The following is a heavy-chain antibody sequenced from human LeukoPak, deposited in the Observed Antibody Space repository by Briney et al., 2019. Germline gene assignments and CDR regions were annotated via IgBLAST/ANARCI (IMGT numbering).Heavy chain of an antibody. V-gene: IGHV1-3*03. CDR2: INAGNGNT. CDR3: ARDDSSSSGWASFDY. Sequence: GASVKVSCKASGYTFTSYAMHWVRQAPGQRLEWMGWINAGNGNTKYSQEFQGRVTITRNTSISTAYMELSSLRSEDTAVYYCARDDSSSSGWASFDYWGQGTLVTVSS. J-gene: IGHJ4*02. D-gene: IGHD6-6*01. CDR1: GYTFTSYA.